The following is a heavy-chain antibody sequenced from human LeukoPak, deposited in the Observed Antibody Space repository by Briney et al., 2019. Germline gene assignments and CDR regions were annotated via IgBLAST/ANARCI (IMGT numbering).Heavy chain of an antibody. Sequence: SETLSLTCAVYGGSLSGYYWSWIRQPPGKGPEWIGEINDGGSTKYNPSLKSRVTISLDMSKNQFSLNLSSVTAADTAVYYCARRRRPRRYGSGDEDYWGQGTLVTVSS. CDR3: ARRRRPRRYGSGDEDY. V-gene: IGHV4-34*01. J-gene: IGHJ4*02. CDR2: INDGGST. D-gene: IGHD3-10*01. CDR1: GGSLSGYY.